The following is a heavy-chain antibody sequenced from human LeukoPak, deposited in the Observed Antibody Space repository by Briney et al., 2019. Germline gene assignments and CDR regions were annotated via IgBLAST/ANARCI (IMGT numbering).Heavy chain of an antibody. CDR2: ISSSSSYI. CDR1: GFTFSSYS. D-gene: IGHD1-26*01. CDR3: VGEVGPRQMNY. V-gene: IGHV3-21*01. Sequence: GGSLRLSCAASGFTFSSYSMNWVRQAPGKGLEWVSSISSSSSYIYYADSVKGRFTISRDNAKNSLYLQMNSLRTEDTAMYYCVGEVGPRQMNYWGQGTLVTVSS. J-gene: IGHJ4*02.